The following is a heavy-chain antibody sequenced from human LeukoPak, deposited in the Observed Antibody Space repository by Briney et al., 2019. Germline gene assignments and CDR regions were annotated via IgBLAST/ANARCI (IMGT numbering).Heavy chain of an antibody. J-gene: IGHJ4*02. CDR2: MNPNSGNT. D-gene: IGHD6-19*01. Sequence: ASVKVSCKASGYTFTSYDINWVRQATGQGLEWMGWMNPNSGNTGYAQKFQGRVTMTTDTSTSTAYMELRSLRSDDTAVYYCARDPGGGWYTTGGYFDYWGQGTLVTVSS. CDR1: GYTFTSYD. V-gene: IGHV1-8*01. CDR3: ARDPGGGWYTTGGYFDY.